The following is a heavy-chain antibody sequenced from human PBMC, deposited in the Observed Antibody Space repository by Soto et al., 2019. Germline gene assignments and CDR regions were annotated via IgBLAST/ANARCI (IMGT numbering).Heavy chain of an antibody. D-gene: IGHD3-3*01. CDR2: IYTSGST. J-gene: IGHJ4*02. CDR3: GRGYDFLRYYFDY. CDR1: GGSISSYY. V-gene: IGHV4-4*07. Sequence: SETLSLTCTVSGGSISSYYWCWMRQPAGKGLEWIGRIYTSGSTNYNPSLKSRVTMSVDTSKNQFSLKLSSVTAADTAVYYCGRGYDFLRYYFDYWGQGTMVTVSS.